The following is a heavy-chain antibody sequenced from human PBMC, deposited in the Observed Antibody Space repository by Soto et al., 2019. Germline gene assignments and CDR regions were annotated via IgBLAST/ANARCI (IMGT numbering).Heavy chain of an antibody. CDR3: ARNLFNGDYPRKFDY. J-gene: IGHJ4*02. D-gene: IGHD4-17*01. CDR2: IIPILGIA. CDR1: GGTFSSYT. V-gene: IGHV1-69*02. Sequence: SVKVSCKASGGTFSSYTIGWVRQAPGQGLEWMGRIIPILGIANYAQKFQGRVTITADKSTSTAYMELSSLRSEDTAVYYCARNLFNGDYPRKFDYWGQGTLVTVSS.